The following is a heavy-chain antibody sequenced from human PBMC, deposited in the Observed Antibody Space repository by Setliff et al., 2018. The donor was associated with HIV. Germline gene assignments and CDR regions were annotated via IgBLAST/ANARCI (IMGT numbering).Heavy chain of an antibody. CDR3: ASFFGDYGY. J-gene: IGHJ4*01. CDR1: GGSISFYY. CDR2: TFDNGNT. Sequence: SETLSLTCSISGGSISFYYWNWLRQTPGKGLEWIAYTFDNGNTHYNPSLESRVTLSLDTSRNLFSLRLASVTAADTAVYYCASFFGDYGYWGHGTQVTVSS. D-gene: IGHD3-10*01. V-gene: IGHV4-59*01.